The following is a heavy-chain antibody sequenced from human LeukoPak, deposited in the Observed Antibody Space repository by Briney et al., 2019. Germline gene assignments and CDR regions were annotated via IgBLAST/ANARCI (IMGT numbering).Heavy chain of an antibody. D-gene: IGHD5-24*01. V-gene: IGHV4-30-4*08. J-gene: IGHJ5*02. CDR1: GGSISSGDYY. CDR3: ARAEKPNWFDP. CDR2: IYYSGST. Sequence: PSETLSLTCTVSGGSISSGDYYWSWIRQPPGKGLEWIGYIYYSGSTYYNPSLKSRVTISVDRSKNQFSLKLSSVTAADTAVYYCARAEKPNWFDPWGQGTLVTVSS.